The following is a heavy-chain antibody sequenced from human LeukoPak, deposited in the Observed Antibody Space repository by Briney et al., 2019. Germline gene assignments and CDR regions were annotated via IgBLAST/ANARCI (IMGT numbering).Heavy chain of an antibody. D-gene: IGHD6-13*01. CDR2: VNWNGGST. Sequence: GGSLRLSCVASGFTLDDYAMSWVRQAPGKGLEWVSGVNWNGGSTDYADSVKGRFTISRDNAKKSLYLQMNSLRAEDTALYFCAKVGLRYSSTWYFDYWAQGTLVTVS. V-gene: IGHV3-20*04. CDR3: AKVGLRYSSTWYFDY. CDR1: GFTLDDYA. J-gene: IGHJ4*02.